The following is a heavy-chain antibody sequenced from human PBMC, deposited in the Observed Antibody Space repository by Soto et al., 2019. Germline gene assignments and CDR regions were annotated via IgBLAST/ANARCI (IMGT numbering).Heavy chain of an antibody. CDR3: ERAGAMVRGVILF. V-gene: IGHV4-34*01. D-gene: IGHD3-10*01. J-gene: IGHJ4*02. CDR2: INHSGST. CDR1: GGSFSGYY. Sequence: SETLSLTCAVYGGSFSGYYWSWIRQPPGKGLEWIGEINHSGSTNYNPSLKSRVTLSVDTSKNQFSLKLSSVTAADTAVYYCERAGAMVRGVILFWGQGTLVTVSS.